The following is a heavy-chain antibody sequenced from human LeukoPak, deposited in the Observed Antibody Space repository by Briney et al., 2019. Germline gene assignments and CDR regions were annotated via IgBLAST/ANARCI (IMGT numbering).Heavy chain of an antibody. CDR3: TSTRVDTAMVTDY. D-gene: IGHD5-18*01. V-gene: IGHV1-8*01. Sequence: ASVKVSCKASGYTFTSYDINWVRQATGQGLEWMGWMSPNSGNTGYAQKFQGRVTMTRNTSKSTAYMELSSLRSEDTAVYYCTSTRVDTAMVTDYWGQGTLVTVSS. J-gene: IGHJ4*02. CDR2: MSPNSGNT. CDR1: GYTFTSYD.